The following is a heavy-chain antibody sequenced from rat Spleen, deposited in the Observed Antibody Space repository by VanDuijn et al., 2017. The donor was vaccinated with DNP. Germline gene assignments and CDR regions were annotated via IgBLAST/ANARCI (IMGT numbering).Heavy chain of an antibody. V-gene: IGHV5-25*01. CDR2: ISARGGST. CDR3: ARGYYDVSYKVWFAY. CDR1: GFTLGYYY. J-gene: IGHJ3*01. D-gene: IGHD1-12*02. Sequence: EVQLVESGGGLVQPGRWMKLSCAGGGFTLGYYYMAWVRRGPKKGMEWVASISARGGSTYYRDSVKGRFSVSRDNAKRSLYLQMDSLRSEDTATYYCARGYYDVSYKVWFAYWGQGTLVTVSS.